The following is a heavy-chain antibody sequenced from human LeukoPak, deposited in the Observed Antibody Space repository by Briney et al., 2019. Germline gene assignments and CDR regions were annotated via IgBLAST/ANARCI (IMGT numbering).Heavy chain of an antibody. V-gene: IGHV3-30*02. D-gene: IGHD3-16*01. CDR2: IRHDGSHH. CDR3: AKVRLLGALDDAFDV. Sequence: GGSLRLSCAASGFTFSSYWMSWVRQAPGKGLEWVAFIRHDGSHHYHGDSVKGRFTISRDNSKNTLYLEMTSLRPEDTAVYYCAKVRLLGALDDAFDVWGQGTMVTV. CDR1: GFTFSSYW. J-gene: IGHJ3*01.